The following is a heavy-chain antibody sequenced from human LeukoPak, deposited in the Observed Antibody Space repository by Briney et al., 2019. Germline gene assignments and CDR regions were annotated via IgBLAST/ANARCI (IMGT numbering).Heavy chain of an antibody. J-gene: IGHJ1*01. CDR3: ARHFSEDGYNAAPFQH. V-gene: IGHV4-39*01. CDR1: GDSISSITYY. Sequence: PSETLSLTCTVSGDSISSITYYWAWIRRPPGKGLEWIGSNPSLKGRVTVSIDTSKNQFSLKLTSVTAADTAVYYCARHFSEDGYNAAPFQHWGQGTLVTVSS. D-gene: IGHD5-24*01.